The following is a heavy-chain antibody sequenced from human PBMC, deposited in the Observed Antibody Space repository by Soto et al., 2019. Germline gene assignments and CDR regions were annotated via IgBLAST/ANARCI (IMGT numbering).Heavy chain of an antibody. CDR2: TDYSGNT. J-gene: IGHJ4*02. CDR3: ARAVGDPLYYLDY. V-gene: IGHV4-59*08. CDR1: SDSISSYY. Sequence: QVQLQESGPGLVRPSETLSLTCTVSSDSISSYYWIWIRQSPGKGLEWIGYTDYSGNTNYNPSLKRRVTISGDTAKNQFSLRLSSVTAADTDVYYCARAVGDPLYYLDYWGQGTLVTVSS. D-gene: IGHD6-19*01.